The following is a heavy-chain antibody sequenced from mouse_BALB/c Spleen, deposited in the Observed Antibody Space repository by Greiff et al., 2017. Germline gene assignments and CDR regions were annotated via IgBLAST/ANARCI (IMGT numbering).Heavy chain of an antibody. CDR2: ISSGGST. CDR3: ARNYDGAMDY. J-gene: IGHJ4*01. Sequence: EVKLVESGGGLVKPGGSLKLSCAASGFTFSSYAMSWVRQTPEKRLEWVASISSGGSTYYPDSVKGRFTISRDNARNILYLQMSSLRSEDTAMYYCARNYDGAMDYWGQGTSVTVSS. V-gene: IGHV5-6-5*01. CDR1: GFTFSSYA. D-gene: IGHD2-3*01.